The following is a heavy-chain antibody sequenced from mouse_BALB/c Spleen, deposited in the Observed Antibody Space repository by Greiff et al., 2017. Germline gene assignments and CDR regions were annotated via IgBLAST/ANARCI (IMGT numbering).Heavy chain of an antibody. Sequence: QVQLKESGAELARPGASVKLSCKASGYTFTSYWMQWVKQRPGQGLEWIGAIYPGDGDTRYTQKFKGKATLTADKSSSTAYMQLSSLASEDSAVYYCARSDYWYFDVWGAGTTVTVSS. J-gene: IGHJ1*01. CDR1: GYTFTSYW. V-gene: IGHV1-87*01. CDR2: IYPGDGDT. CDR3: ARSDYWYFDV.